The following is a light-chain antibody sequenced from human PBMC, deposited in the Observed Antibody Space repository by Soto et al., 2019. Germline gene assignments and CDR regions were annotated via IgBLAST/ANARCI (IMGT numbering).Light chain of an antibody. CDR2: KAS. V-gene: IGKV1-5*03. Sequence: DIQMTQSPSTLSASVGDRVTITCRASQSINTWLAWYQLKPGRAPKLLIYKASTLESGVPSRFSGRGSGTEFTLTISSLQPDVFATYYCQKYQTYSQFGQGT. CDR1: QSINTW. J-gene: IGKJ1*01. CDR3: QKYQTYSQ.